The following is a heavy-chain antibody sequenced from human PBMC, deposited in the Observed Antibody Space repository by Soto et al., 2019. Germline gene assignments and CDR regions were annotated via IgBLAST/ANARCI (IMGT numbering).Heavy chain of an antibody. CDR3: ARVGYSYGYQDRMDV. CDR2: IYYSGST. Sequence: PSETLSLTCTVSGGSISSSSYYWGWIRQPPGKGLEWIGSIYYSGSTYYNPSLKSRVTISVDTSKNQFSLKLSSVTAADTAVYYCARVGYSYGYQDRMDVWGQGTTVTVS. CDR1: GGSISSSSYY. V-gene: IGHV4-39*01. D-gene: IGHD5-18*01. J-gene: IGHJ6*02.